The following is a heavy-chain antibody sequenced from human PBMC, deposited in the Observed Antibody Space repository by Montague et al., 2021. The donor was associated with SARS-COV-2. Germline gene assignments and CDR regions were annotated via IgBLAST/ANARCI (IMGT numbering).Heavy chain of an antibody. CDR3: ARVRITMIVVVDAFDI. Sequence: TRSLTCTVSGGSISSGGYYWSWIRQHPGKGLEWIGYIYYSGSTYYNPSLKSRVTISVDTSKNQFSLKLSSVTAADTAVYYCARVRITMIVVVDAFDIWGQGTMVTVSS. V-gene: IGHV4-31*03. CDR1: GGSISSGGYY. CDR2: IYYSGST. D-gene: IGHD3-22*01. J-gene: IGHJ3*02.